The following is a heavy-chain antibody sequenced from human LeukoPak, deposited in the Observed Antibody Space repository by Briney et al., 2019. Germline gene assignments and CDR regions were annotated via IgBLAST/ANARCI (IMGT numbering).Heavy chain of an antibody. CDR3: ARGGPDGYNPPFDY. CDR1: GGSISSYY. Sequence: SETLSLTCTVSGGSISSYYWSWLRQPPGKGLEWLGYIYYSGSTNYNPSLKSRVTISVDTSKNQFSLKLSSVTAADTAVYYCARGGPDGYNPPFDYWGQGTLVTVSS. V-gene: IGHV4-59*01. CDR2: IYYSGST. D-gene: IGHD5-24*01. J-gene: IGHJ4*02.